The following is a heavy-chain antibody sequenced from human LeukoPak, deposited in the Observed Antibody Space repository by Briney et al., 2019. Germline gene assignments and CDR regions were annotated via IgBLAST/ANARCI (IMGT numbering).Heavy chain of an antibody. D-gene: IGHD1-1*01. V-gene: IGHV3-33*08. CDR2: IWYDGSNK. CDR1: GFTFSDYY. CDR3: ARDRRSGTDYYYGMDV. Sequence: PGGSLRLSCAASGFTFSDYYMSWIRQAPGKGLERVAVIWYDGSNKYYADSVKGRFTISRDNSKNTLYLQMNSLRAEDTAVYYCARDRRSGTDYYYGMDVWGKGTTVTVSS. J-gene: IGHJ6*04.